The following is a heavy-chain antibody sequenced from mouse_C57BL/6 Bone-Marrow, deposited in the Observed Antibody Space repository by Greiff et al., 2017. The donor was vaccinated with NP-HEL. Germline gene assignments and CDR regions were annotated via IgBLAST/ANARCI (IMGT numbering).Heavy chain of an antibody. V-gene: IGHV5-4*03. CDR2: ISDGGSYT. J-gene: IGHJ3*01. D-gene: IGHD1-1*01. CDR3: ARGYGSSFAY. CDR1: GFTFRSYA. Sequence: EVKLMESGGGLVKPGGSLKLSCAASGFTFRSYAMSWVRQTPEKRLEWVATISDGGSYTYYPDNVKGRFTISRDNAKNNLYLQMSHLKSEDTAMYYCARGYGSSFAYWGQGTLVTVSA.